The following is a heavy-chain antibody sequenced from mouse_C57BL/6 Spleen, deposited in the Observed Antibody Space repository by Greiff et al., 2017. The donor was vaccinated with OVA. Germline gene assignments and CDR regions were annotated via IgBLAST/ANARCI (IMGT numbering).Heavy chain of an antibody. Sequence: VQLKQSGPELVKPGASVKISCKASGYSFTGYYMNWVKQSPEKSLEWIGEINPSTGGTTYNQKFKAKATLTVDKSSSTAYMQLKSLTSEDSAVYYCARRLGRGYFDVWGTGTTVTVSS. D-gene: IGHD4-1*01. CDR2: INPSTGGT. V-gene: IGHV1-42*01. CDR1: GYSFTGYY. J-gene: IGHJ1*03. CDR3: ARRLGRGYFDV.